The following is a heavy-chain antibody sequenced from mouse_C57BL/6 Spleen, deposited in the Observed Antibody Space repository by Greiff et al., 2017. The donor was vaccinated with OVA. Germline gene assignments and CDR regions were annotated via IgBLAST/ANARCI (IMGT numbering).Heavy chain of an antibody. CDR2: ISSGGSYT. CDR3: ARPGNYSFFDY. V-gene: IGHV5-6*01. Sequence: EVMLVESGGDLVKPGGSLKLSCAASGFTFSSYGMSWVRQTPDKRLEWVATISSGGSYTYYPDSVKGRFTISRDNAKNTLYLQMSSLKSEDTAMYYCARPGNYSFFDYWGQGTTLTVSS. D-gene: IGHD2-1*01. CDR1: GFTFSSYG. J-gene: IGHJ2*01.